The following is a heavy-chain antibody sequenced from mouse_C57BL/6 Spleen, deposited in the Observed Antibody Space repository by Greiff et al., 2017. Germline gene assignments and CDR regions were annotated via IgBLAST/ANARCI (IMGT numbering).Heavy chain of an antibody. CDR2: ISDGGSYT. J-gene: IGHJ1*03. V-gene: IGHV5-4*03. Sequence: DVMLVESGGGLVKPGGSLKLSCAASGFTFSSYAMSWVRQTPEKRLEWVATISDGGSYTYYPDNVKGRFTISRDNAKNNLYLQMSHLKSEDTAMYYCARGDDYDYSWYFDVWGTGTTVTVSS. CDR3: ARGDDYDYSWYFDV. CDR1: GFTFSSYA. D-gene: IGHD2-4*01.